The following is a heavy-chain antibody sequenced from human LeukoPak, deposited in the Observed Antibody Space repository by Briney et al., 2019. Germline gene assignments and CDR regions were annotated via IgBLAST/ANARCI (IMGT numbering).Heavy chain of an antibody. CDR3: ARDVAYYYDSSGYGKPDY. Sequence: GASVKVSCKASGGTFSSYAISWVRQAPGQGLEWMGGIIAIFGTANYAQKFQGRVTMTRDTSISTAYMELSRLRSDDTAVYYCARDVAYYYDSSGYGKPDYWGQGTLVTVSS. V-gene: IGHV1-69*05. CDR2: IIAIFGTA. CDR1: GGTFSSYA. J-gene: IGHJ4*02. D-gene: IGHD3-22*01.